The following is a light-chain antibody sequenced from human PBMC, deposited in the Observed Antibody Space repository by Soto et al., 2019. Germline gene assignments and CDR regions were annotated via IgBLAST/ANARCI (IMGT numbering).Light chain of an antibody. CDR2: GAS. J-gene: IGKJ2*01. V-gene: IGKV3-15*01. CDR3: QARYP. Sequence: EIVMTQSPATLSVSPGERATLSCRASQSVGSNLAWYQQKPGQAPRLLIYGASTRATGIPARFSGSGSGTEFTLTNSSLQSQDFAFYFCQARYPFGQGTKLEIK. CDR1: QSVGSN.